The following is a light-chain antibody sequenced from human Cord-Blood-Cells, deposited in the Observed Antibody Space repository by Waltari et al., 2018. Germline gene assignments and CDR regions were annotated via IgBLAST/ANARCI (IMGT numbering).Light chain of an antibody. Sequence: DIQMTHSPSTLSASVGDRVTITCRASKSISSWLAWYQQKPGKAPKLLIYKACSLESGVPARFSGSGSGTEFTLTISSLQPDDFATYYCEKYNSYSLTFGGGTKVEIK. CDR2: KAC. CDR3: EKYNSYSLT. J-gene: IGKJ4*01. CDR1: KSISSW. V-gene: IGKV1-5*03.